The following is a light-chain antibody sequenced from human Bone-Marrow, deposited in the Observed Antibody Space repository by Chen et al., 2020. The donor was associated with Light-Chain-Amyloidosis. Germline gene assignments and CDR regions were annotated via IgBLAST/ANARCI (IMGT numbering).Light chain of an antibody. CDR2: GSS. Sequence: EIVLTQSPGTLSLSPGEGANLSCRASQTISSNYLTWYQQKFGQAPRLLIYGSSSRATGIPDRCTGSGSETDFTLPINRLEPEDFAMYYCQQYGTSPLTFGGGTKVEIK. CDR1: QTISSNY. V-gene: IGKV3-20*01. J-gene: IGKJ4*01. CDR3: QQYGTSPLT.